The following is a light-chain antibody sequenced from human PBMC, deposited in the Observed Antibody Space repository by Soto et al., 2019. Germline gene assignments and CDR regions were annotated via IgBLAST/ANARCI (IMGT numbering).Light chain of an antibody. Sequence: DIVLTQSPGTLSLSPGERATLSCRASRSVSSTYLAWYQHKPGQAPRLLIYGTSSRATGIPDRFSGSGSGTDFSLTISRLEHEDFAVYYCHQYGGSPGTFGGGTKVEIK. CDR1: RSVSSTY. CDR3: HQYGGSPGT. V-gene: IGKV3-20*01. CDR2: GTS. J-gene: IGKJ4*01.